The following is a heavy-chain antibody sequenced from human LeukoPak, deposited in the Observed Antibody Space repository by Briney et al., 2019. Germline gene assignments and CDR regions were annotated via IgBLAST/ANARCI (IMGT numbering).Heavy chain of an antibody. V-gene: IGHV1-2*02. CDR1: GYTFTGYY. J-gene: IGHJ4*02. D-gene: IGHD4-17*01. Sequence: ASVKVSCKASGYTFTGYYMHWVRQAPGQGLEWMGWINPNSGGTNCAQNLQGRVTMTRDTSISTAYMELSRLRSDDTAVYYCASSGGTDYGLDYWGQGTLVTVSS. CDR3: ASSGGTDYGLDY. CDR2: INPNSGGT.